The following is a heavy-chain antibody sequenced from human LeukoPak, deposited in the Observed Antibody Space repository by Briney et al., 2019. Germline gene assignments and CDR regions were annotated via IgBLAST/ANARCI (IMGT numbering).Heavy chain of an antibody. CDR2: IRSKTYGGKT. V-gene: IGHV3-49*03. CDR1: GFTLGDYA. J-gene: IGHJ4*02. CDR3: TRGVGQQLIPPDY. Sequence: GGSLRLSCTASGFTLGDYAMSWFRQAPGKGLEWVGFIRSKTYGGKTGYAASVKDTFTISRDDSKSVVYLQMNSLKTEDTAFYYCTRGVGQQLIPPDYWGQGTLVTVSS. D-gene: IGHD6-13*01.